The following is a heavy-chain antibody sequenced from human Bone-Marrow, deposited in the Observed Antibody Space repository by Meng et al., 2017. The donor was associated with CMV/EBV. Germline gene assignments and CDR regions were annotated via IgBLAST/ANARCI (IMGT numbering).Heavy chain of an antibody. CDR1: GFTFSGYS. D-gene: IGHD3-9*01. V-gene: IGHV3-48*04. Sequence: GGLLRSSCPPFGFTFSGYSMNWVRQAPGKGLEWVSYISNGASTIYYEDSVKGRFTISRDNAKNSRSRLIHSLRAEDPAVYYCAREGRLTGYYDPLVYWGQGTLVTVSS. J-gene: IGHJ4*02. CDR3: AREGRLTGYYDPLVY. CDR2: ISNGASTI.